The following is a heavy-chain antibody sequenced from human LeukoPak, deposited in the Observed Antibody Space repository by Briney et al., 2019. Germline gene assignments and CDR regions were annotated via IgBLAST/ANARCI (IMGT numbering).Heavy chain of an antibody. J-gene: IGHJ4*02. CDR2: ISYDGSNK. D-gene: IGHD2-15*01. Sequence: PGGSLRLSCAASGFTFSSYAMHWVRQAPGKGLEWVAVISYDGSNKYYADSVKGRFTISRDNSKNSLYLQMNSLRAEDTAVYYCARASRSGSPPQWGQGTLVTVSS. CDR1: GFTFSSYA. CDR3: ARASRSGSPPQ. V-gene: IGHV3-30-3*01.